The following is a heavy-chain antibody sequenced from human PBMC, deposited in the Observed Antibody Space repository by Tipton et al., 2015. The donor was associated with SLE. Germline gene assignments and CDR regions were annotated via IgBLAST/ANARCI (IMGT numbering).Heavy chain of an antibody. D-gene: IGHD6-13*01. J-gene: IGHJ5*02. CDR1: GGSISSSSYY. CDR2: IYYSGST. V-gene: IGHV4-39*01. Sequence: GLVKPSETLSLTCTVSGGSISSSSYYWGYIRQPPGKGLEWIGSIYYSGSTYYNPSLKSRVTISVDTSKNQFSLKLSSVTAADTAVYYCARHVAIAAVGHWFDPWGQGTLVTVSS. CDR3: ARHVAIAAVGHWFDP.